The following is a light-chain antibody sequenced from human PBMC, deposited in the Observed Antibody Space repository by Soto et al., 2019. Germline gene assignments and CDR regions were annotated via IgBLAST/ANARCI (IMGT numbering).Light chain of an antibody. CDR3: GSWDSSLGAYV. Sequence: QSVLTQPRSVSGSPGQSVTISCTGTNSDVGAYTSVSWYQQLPGKAPKLIIYDDDKRPSGIPDRFSGSKSGTSATLGITGFQTGDEADYYCGSWDSSLGAYVFGTGTKVTVL. CDR2: DDD. J-gene: IGLJ1*01. CDR1: NSDVGAYTS. V-gene: IGLV1-51*01.